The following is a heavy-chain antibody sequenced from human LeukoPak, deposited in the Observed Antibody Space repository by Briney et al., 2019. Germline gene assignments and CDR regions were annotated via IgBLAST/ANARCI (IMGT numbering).Heavy chain of an antibody. CDR3: ARGTLEHCSGASCYPLDS. D-gene: IGHD2-15*01. CDR2: VTGSGGDT. CDR1: GFTFSNYA. Sequence: TGGSLRLSCAASGFTFSNYAMSWVRQTPGKGLECVSVVTGSGGDTYYTGPVNGRFTISRDNSKNTLYLQMNSLRAEDTAVYYGARGTLEHCSGASCYPLDSWGQGTLVTVSS. J-gene: IGHJ5*01. V-gene: IGHV3-23*01.